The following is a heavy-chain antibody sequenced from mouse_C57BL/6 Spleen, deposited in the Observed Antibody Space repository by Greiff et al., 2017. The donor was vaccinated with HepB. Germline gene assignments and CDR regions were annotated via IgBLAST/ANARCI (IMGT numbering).Heavy chain of an antibody. J-gene: IGHJ2*01. V-gene: IGHV1-72*01. Sequence: QVQLQQPGAELVKPGASVKPSCKASGYTFTSYWMHWVKQRPGRGLEWIGRIDPNSGGTKYNEKFKSKATLTVDKPSSTAYMQLSSLTSEDSAVYYCARSERDLSSSGLYYFDYWGQGTTLTVSS. CDR2: IDPNSGGT. D-gene: IGHD3-2*02. CDR1: GYTFTSYW. CDR3: ARSERDLSSSGLYYFDY.